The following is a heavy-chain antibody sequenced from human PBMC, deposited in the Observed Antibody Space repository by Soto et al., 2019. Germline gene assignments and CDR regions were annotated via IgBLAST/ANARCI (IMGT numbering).Heavy chain of an antibody. CDR1: GYTFIDYY. D-gene: IGHD4-17*01. Sequence: QVQLVQSGAEVRKPGASVKVSCKASGYTFIDYYIYWVRQAPGQGLEWMGWINPRTGGTNFAQKFEAWVTMTRDTSITTAYMELTSLKCNATAVYYCARVYGDYPPRGMDVWGQGTTVTVSS. V-gene: IGHV1-2*04. J-gene: IGHJ6*02. CDR2: INPRTGGT. CDR3: ARVYGDYPPRGMDV.